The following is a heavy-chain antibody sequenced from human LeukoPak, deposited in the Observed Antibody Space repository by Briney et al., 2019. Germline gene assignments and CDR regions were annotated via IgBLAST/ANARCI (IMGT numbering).Heavy chain of an antibody. CDR2: VSGPGDNT. V-gene: IGHV3-23*01. CDR3: AREATSSSGWYIDY. Sequence: GESLRLSCAASGFTFTRYAMKWVRQAPGKGLEWVSTVSGPGDNTYYADSVKGRFTISRDNSKNTVYLQMNSLRAGDTAVYYCAREATSSSGWYIDYWGQGTLVTVSS. CDR1: GFTFTRYA. J-gene: IGHJ4*02. D-gene: IGHD6-25*01.